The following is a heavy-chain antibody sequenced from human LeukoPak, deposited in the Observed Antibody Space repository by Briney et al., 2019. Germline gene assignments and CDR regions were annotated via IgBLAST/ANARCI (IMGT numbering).Heavy chain of an antibody. D-gene: IGHD3-22*01. CDR2: ISGSGGST. J-gene: IGHJ4*02. CDR1: GFTFSSYA. CDR3: AKGRGSCAYYAAFDY. Sequence: PGGSLCLSCAASGFTFSSYAMSWVRQAPGKGLEWVSAISGSGGSTYYADSVKGRFTISRDNSKNTLYLQMNSLRAEDTAVYYCAKGRGSCAYYAAFDYWGQGTLVTVSS. V-gene: IGHV3-23*01.